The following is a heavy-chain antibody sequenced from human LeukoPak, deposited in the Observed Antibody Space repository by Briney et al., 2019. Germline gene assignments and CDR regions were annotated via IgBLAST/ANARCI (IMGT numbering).Heavy chain of an antibody. CDR2: ISSTSSYT. CDR1: GFIFSDYY. CDR3: AKATNTATGTPTLAIDY. J-gene: IGHJ4*02. V-gene: IGHV3-11*05. Sequence: GGSLRLSCAASGFIFSDYYMSWIRQAPGKGLEWVSYISSTSSYTAYADSVKGRFTISRDNAKNSLYLQMDSLRAEDTAVYFCAKATNTATGTPTLAIDYWGQGTLVTVSS. D-gene: IGHD6-13*01.